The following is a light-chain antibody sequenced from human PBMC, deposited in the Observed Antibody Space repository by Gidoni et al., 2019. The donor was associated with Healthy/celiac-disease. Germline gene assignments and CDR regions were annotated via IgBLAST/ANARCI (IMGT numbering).Light chain of an antibody. Sequence: DIVMTQSPLSLPVTPGEPASISCRSSQSLLHSNGYNYLDWYLQKPGQSPQLLIYLGSNRASGVPDRFSGSGSGTDFTLKISRVEAEDVGVYYCMQALHLSWYTFXXXTKLEIK. CDR1: QSLLHSNGYNY. CDR2: LGS. V-gene: IGKV2-28*01. J-gene: IGKJ2*01. CDR3: MQALHLSWYT.